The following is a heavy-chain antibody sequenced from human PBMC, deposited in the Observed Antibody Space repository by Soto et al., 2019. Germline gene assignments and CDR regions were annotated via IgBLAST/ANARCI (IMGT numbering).Heavy chain of an antibody. V-gene: IGHV3-30-3*01. J-gene: IGHJ6*02. CDR1: GFTFIDYA. D-gene: IGHD2-8*01. Sequence: PGGSLRLSCAASGFTFIDYAMHWGRHVPGQGLEWVAVISFDGNIKYDADSVKGRFTISRDNSKNTLFLQMDSLKGEDTAVYSCARAPRRYCTSLSCLGLYGLDVWGQGTAVTVSS. CDR3: ARAPRRYCTSLSCLGLYGLDV. CDR2: ISFDGNIK.